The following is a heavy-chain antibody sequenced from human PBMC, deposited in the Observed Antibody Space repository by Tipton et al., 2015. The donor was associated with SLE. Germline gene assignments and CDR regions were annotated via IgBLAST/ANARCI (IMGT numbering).Heavy chain of an antibody. CDR1: GYNFATYW. D-gene: IGHD1-1*01. J-gene: IGHJ6*02. Sequence: VQLVQSGPEVKRPGESLKISCKASGYNFATYWIGWVRLVPGKGLEWMGVIYPADSDTRYNPSFRGQVTISADMSISAAYLQWSSLQASDTAIYYCARRMVERYVSRNYYGMDVWGPGTTVIVSS. CDR3: ARRMVERYVSRNYYGMDV. V-gene: IGHV5-51*01. CDR2: IYPADSDT.